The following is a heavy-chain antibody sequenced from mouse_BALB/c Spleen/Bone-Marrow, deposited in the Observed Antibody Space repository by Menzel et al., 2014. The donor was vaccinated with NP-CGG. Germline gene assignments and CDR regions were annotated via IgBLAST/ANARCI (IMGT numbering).Heavy chain of an antibody. V-gene: IGHV1-9*01. J-gene: IGHJ3*01. CDR2: FLPGSGST. CDR1: GYTFSSYW. CDR3: ARRGHGFAWFAY. D-gene: IGHD1-2*01. Sequence: QVQLKQSGTELMKPGASEKISCEATGYTFSSYWIEWVNQRPGHGLEWIGEFLPGSGSTNYNEKFKGKATFTADTSSNTAYMQLSSLTSEDSAVYYCARRGHGFAWFAYWGQGTLVTVSA.